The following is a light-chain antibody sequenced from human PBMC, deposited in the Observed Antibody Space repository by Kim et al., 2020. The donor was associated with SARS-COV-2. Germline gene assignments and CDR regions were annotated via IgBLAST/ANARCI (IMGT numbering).Light chain of an antibody. V-gene: IGKV3-11*01. CDR3: QQRSNWPLT. Sequence: LSPGESATLSCRASQIVSSYVAWYQQKPGQAPRLLIYDASNRATGIPARFSGSGSGTVFTLTISSLEPEDVAVYYCQQRSNWPLTFGGGTKVDIK. CDR1: QIVSSY. CDR2: DAS. J-gene: IGKJ4*01.